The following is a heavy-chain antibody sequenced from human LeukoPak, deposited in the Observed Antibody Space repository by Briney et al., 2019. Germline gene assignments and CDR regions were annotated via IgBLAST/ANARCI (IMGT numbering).Heavy chain of an antibody. Sequence: RPGGSLRLSCAASGFTFSSYAMHWVRQAPGKGLEWVAVISYDGSNKYYADSVKGRFTISRDNSKNTLYLQMNSLRAEDTAVYYCARVSHCSSTSCYGWFDPWGQGTLVTVSS. D-gene: IGHD2-2*01. CDR3: ARVSHCSSTSCYGWFDP. V-gene: IGHV3-30-3*01. CDR1: GFTFSSYA. J-gene: IGHJ5*02. CDR2: ISYDGSNK.